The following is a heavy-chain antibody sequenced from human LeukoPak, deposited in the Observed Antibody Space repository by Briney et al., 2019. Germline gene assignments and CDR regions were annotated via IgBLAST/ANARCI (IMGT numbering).Heavy chain of an antibody. Sequence: GGSLRLSCAASGFTFSSYAMSWVRQAPGKGLEWVSAISGSGGSTYYADSVKGRFTISRDNSKNTLYLQMDSLRAEDTAVYYCAKDRPYGSGYYGMDVWGQGTTVTVSS. CDR2: ISGSGGST. J-gene: IGHJ6*02. CDR3: AKDRPYGSGYYGMDV. V-gene: IGHV3-23*01. D-gene: IGHD3-10*01. CDR1: GFTFSSYA.